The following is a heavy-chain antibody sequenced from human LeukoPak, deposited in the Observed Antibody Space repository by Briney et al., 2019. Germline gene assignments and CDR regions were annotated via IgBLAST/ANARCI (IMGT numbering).Heavy chain of an antibody. D-gene: IGHD3-10*01. CDR3: ARVPLYYYGSGSYLGFFDY. CDR2: INHSGST. Sequence: PSETLSLTCAVYGGSFSGYYWSWIRQPPGKGLEWIGEINHSGSTNYNPSLKSRVTISVDTSKNQFSLKLSSVTAADTAVYYCARVPLYYYGSGSYLGFFDYWGQGTLVTVSS. V-gene: IGHV4-34*01. CDR1: GGSFSGYY. J-gene: IGHJ4*02.